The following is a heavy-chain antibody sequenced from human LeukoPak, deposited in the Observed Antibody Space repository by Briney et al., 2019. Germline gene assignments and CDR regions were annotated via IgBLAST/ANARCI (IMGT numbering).Heavy chain of an antibody. CDR2: IIPIFGTA. CDR3: ARGQLRRVPAAIPDYYYYYMDV. J-gene: IGHJ6*03. D-gene: IGHD2-2*01. V-gene: IGHV1-69*05. CDR1: GGTFSSYA. Sequence: SVKVSCKASGGTFSSYAISWVRQAPGQGLEWMGGIIPIFGTANYAQKFQGRVTITTDESTSTAYMELSSLRSEDTAVYYCARGQLRRVPAAIPDYYYYYMDVWGKGTTVTVSS.